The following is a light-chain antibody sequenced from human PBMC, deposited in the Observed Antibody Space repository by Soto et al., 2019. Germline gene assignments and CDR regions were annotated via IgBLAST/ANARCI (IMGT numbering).Light chain of an antibody. CDR2: GAS. J-gene: IGKJ1*01. V-gene: IGKV3-20*01. CDR3: QQYGSSPRT. CDR1: QSVSSTY. Sequence: EIVLTQSPGTLSLSPGDRVTLSCRASQSVSSTYLAWNQQTPGQAPRLLIYGASSRATGIPDRFSGSGSGTDFTLTISRLEPEDFAVYYCQQYGSSPRTFGQGTKVDIK.